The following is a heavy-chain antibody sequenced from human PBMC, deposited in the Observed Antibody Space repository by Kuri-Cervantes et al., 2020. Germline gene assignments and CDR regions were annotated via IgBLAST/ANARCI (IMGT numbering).Heavy chain of an antibody. CDR3: ARGALPSIVVVPAASELSYTWFDP. V-gene: IGHV1-8*01. D-gene: IGHD2-2*01. J-gene: IGHJ5*02. Sequence: ASVKVSCKASGYTFTSYDINWVRQATGQGLEWMGWMNPNSGNTGYAQKFQGRVTMTRDTSTSTVYMELRSLRSDDTAVYYCARGALPSIVVVPAASELSYTWFDPWGQGTLVTVSS. CDR2: MNPNSGNT. CDR1: GYTFTSYD.